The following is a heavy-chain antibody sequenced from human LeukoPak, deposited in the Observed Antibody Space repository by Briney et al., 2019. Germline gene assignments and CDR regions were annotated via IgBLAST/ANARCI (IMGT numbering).Heavy chain of an antibody. V-gene: IGHV3-23*01. CDR3: AKDGLVVAATLSLRDH. D-gene: IGHD2-15*01. CDR2: ISGSGGST. CDR1: GFTFSSYA. J-gene: IGHJ4*02. Sequence: GGSLRLSCAASGFTFSSYAMSWFRQAPGKGLEWVSAISGSGGSTYYADSVKGRFTISRDNSKNTLYLQMNSLRAEDTAVYYCAKDGLVVAATLSLRDHWGQGTLVTVSS.